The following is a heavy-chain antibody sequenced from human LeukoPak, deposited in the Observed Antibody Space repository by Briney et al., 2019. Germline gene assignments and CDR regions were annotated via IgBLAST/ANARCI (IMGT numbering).Heavy chain of an antibody. D-gene: IGHD3-10*01. CDR2: IIPILGIA. V-gene: IGHV1-69*02. Sequence: ASVKVSCKASGGTFSSYTISWVRQAPGQGLEWMGRIIPILGIANYAQKFQGRVTITADKSTSTAYMELSSLRSEDTAVYYCARGPVLLWFGEFDPWGQGTLVTVSS. CDR1: GGTFSSYT. J-gene: IGHJ5*02. CDR3: ARGPVLLWFGEFDP.